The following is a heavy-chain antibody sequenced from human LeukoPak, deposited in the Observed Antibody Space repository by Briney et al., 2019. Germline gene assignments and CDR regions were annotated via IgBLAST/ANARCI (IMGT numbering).Heavy chain of an antibody. V-gene: IGHV1-2*02. D-gene: IGHD7-27*01. J-gene: IGHJ4*02. CDR3: ARDHNWGPDY. CDR1: GYTSTGYY. Sequence: ASVKVSCKASGYTSTGYYMHWVRQAPGQGLEWMGWINANTGVTHYAVKFQGRVTITRDTSISTVYMDLSSLQSDDTAVYYCARDHNWGPDYWGQGALVLVSS. CDR2: INANTGVT.